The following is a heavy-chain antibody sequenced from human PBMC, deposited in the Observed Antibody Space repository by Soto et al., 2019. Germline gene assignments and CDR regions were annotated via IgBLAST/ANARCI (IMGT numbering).Heavy chain of an antibody. CDR1: GYTFTSYG. CDR3: ARDVPTVTTGGPDY. CDR2: ISAYNGNT. Sequence: QVQLVQSGVEVEKPGASVKVSCKASGYTFTSYGVSWVRQAPGQGLEWMGWISAYNGNTNYAQKFQGRVTMTTDTSTSTAYKEMRSLRSHDTAVYYCARDVPTVTTGGPDYWGQGTLVTVPS. D-gene: IGHD4-17*01. J-gene: IGHJ4*02. V-gene: IGHV1-18*01.